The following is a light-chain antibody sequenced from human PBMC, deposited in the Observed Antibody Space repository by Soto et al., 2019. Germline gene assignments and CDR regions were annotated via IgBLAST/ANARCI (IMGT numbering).Light chain of an antibody. CDR2: DAS. CDR1: QNISVW. J-gene: IGKJ2*01. V-gene: IGKV1-5*01. CDR3: QQYDSSSPT. Sequence: DIPMTQSPSTLSASVGDGVTITCRASQNISVWLAWYQQRPGKAPKFLIYDASNLETGVSSRFSGSGSGTEFTLTIRSLHPDDFATYYCQQYDSSSPTFGQGTKLEIK.